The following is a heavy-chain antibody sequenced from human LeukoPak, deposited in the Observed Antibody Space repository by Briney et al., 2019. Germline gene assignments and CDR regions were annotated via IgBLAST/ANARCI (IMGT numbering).Heavy chain of an antibody. D-gene: IGHD3-10*01. CDR3: AKASIYGYYFDY. V-gene: IGHV3-9*03. J-gene: IGHJ4*02. CDR2: ISWNSGSI. CDR1: GFTFDDYA. Sequence: GGSLRLSCAASGFTFDDYAMHWVRQAPGKGLEWVSGISWNSGSIGYADSVKGRFTISRDNAKNSLYLQMNSLRAEGMALYYCAKASIYGYYFDYWGQGTLVTVSS.